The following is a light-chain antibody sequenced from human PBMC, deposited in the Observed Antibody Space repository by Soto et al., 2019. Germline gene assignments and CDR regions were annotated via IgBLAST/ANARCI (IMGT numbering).Light chain of an antibody. CDR3: SSYTTGSTLVV. V-gene: IGLV2-14*03. CDR1: DSDVGSYNY. Sequence: QSALTQPASVSGSPGQSIPISCTGTDSDVGSYNYVSWYQQHPGKAPKLMIYDVSNRPSGISNRFSGSKSAYTASLTISGLQAEDEADYYCSSYTTGSTLVVFGGGTKLTVL. CDR2: DVS. J-gene: IGLJ2*01.